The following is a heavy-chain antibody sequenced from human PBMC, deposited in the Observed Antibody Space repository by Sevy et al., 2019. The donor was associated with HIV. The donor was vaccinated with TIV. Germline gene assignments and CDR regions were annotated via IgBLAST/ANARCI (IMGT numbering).Heavy chain of an antibody. V-gene: IGHV3-48*03. CDR3: ARRTFRTFDY. D-gene: IGHD2-2*01. J-gene: IGHJ4*02. Sequence: GGSLRLSCAASGFTFSSYEMNWVRQAPGKGLEWVSYISSSGSTIYYADSVKGRFTISRDNAKNSLYLQMNSLRAEDTAVYYCARRTFRTFDYWGQGTLVTVSS. CDR2: ISSSGSTI. CDR1: GFTFSSYE.